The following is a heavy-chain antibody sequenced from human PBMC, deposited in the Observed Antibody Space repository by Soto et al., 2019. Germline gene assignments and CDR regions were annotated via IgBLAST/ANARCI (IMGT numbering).Heavy chain of an antibody. CDR2: ISWDGGST. D-gene: IGHD3-3*01. J-gene: IGHJ5*02. CDR1: GFTFDDYT. CDR3: ARGGGTILAPLP. V-gene: IGHV3-43*01. Sequence: GGSLRLSCAASGFTFDDYTMHWVRQAPGKGLEWVSLISWDGGSTYYADSVKGRFTISRDNSKNSLYLQMNSLRSDDTAVYYCARGGGTILAPLPWGPGTLVTVSS.